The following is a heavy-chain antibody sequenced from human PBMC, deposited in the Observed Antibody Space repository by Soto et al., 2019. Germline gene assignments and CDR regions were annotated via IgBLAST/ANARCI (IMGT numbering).Heavy chain of an antibody. Sequence: GGSLRLSCAVSGITVSSYYMSWVRQATGKGLEWVSVIYAGTITYYADSVKGRFTIYRDNSKNTLNLEMNSLRVEDTAVYYCARIPYDNSGTIFDYWGQGTLVTVSS. D-gene: IGHD3-22*01. CDR3: ARIPYDNSGTIFDY. CDR2: IYAGTIT. J-gene: IGHJ4*02. V-gene: IGHV3-53*01. CDR1: GITVSSYY.